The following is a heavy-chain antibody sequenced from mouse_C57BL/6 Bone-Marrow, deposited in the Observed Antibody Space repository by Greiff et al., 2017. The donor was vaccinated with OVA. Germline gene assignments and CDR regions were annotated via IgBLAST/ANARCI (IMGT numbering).Heavy chain of an antibody. CDR3: ARRALITTVVDWYFDV. V-gene: IGHV1-55*01. J-gene: IGHJ1*03. Sequence: VQLQQPGAELVKPGASVKMSCKASVYTFTSYWITWVKQRPGQGLEWIGDIYPGSGSTNYNEKFKSKATLTVDTSSSTAYMQLSSLTSEDSAVYYCARRALITTVVDWYFDVWGTGTTVTASS. CDR1: VYTFTSYW. CDR2: IYPGSGST. D-gene: IGHD1-1*01.